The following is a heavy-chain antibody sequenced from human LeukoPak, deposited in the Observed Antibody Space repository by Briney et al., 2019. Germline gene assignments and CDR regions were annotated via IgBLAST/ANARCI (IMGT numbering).Heavy chain of an antibody. Sequence: GGSLRLSCAASGFTFSSYEMNWVRQAPGKGLEWVSYISSSGSTIYYADSVKGRLTISRDNAKSSLYLQMNSLRAEDTAVYYCATLVNYWSFDYWGQGTLVTVSS. D-gene: IGHD1-1*01. CDR1: GFTFSSYE. J-gene: IGHJ4*02. CDR3: ATLVNYWSFDY. V-gene: IGHV3-48*03. CDR2: ISSSGSTI.